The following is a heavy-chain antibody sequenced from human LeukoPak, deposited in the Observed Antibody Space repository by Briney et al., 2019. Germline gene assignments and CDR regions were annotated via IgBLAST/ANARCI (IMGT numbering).Heavy chain of an antibody. CDR3: TKDMET. CDR1: GFTFSSSA. J-gene: IGHJ5*02. CDR2: IKNKSNGGTT. V-gene: IGHV3-15*01. D-gene: IGHD2-15*01. Sequence: GGSLRLSCAASGFTFSSSAMSWVRQAPGKGLEWVGRIKNKSNGGTTDYAAPVRGRFTISRDDSENTLYLQMNSLETEDTAVYYCTKDMETWGQGTLVTVSS.